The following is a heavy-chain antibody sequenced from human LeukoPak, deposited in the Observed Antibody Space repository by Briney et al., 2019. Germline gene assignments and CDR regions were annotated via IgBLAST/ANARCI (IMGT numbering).Heavy chain of an antibody. Sequence: PGGSLRHSRAASVFTFSNAWVTWVRPAPGRGREWVGRIKSKTDGGTTDYAAPVKGRFTISRDDSKNTVYLQMNSLKTEDTAVYYCTTDSFTIFWSLDYWGQGTLVTVSS. V-gene: IGHV3-15*01. D-gene: IGHD3-9*01. CDR1: VFTFSNAW. CDR2: IKSKTDGGTT. J-gene: IGHJ4*02. CDR3: TTDSFTIFWSLDY.